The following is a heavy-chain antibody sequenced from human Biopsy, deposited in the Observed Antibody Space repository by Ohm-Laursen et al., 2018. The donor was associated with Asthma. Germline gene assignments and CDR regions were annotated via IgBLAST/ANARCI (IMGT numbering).Heavy chain of an antibody. CDR3: ASELGIGY. J-gene: IGHJ4*02. CDR2: MSYDGSIK. D-gene: IGHD7-27*01. CDR1: GFTFSSYG. Sequence: SLRLSCTASGFTFSSYGMDWVRQAPGKGLEWVALMSYDGSIKDYADSVKGRFTISRDNSMNTLYLHMNSLRVEDTAVYYCASELGIGYWGQGILVTVSS. V-gene: IGHV3-33*05.